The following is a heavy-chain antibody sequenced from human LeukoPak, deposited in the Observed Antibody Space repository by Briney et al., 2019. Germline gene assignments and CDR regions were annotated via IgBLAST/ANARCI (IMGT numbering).Heavy chain of an antibody. CDR2: INHSGST. CDR3: AREGIYDFWSGYYLGADY. CDR1: GGSFSGYY. D-gene: IGHD3-3*01. J-gene: IGHJ4*02. Sequence: SETLSLTCAVYGGSFSGYYWSWIRQPPGKGLEWIGEINHSGSTNYNPSLKSRVTISVDTSKNQFSLKLSSVTAADTAVYYRAREGIYDFWSGYYLGADYWGQGTLVTVSS. V-gene: IGHV4-34*01.